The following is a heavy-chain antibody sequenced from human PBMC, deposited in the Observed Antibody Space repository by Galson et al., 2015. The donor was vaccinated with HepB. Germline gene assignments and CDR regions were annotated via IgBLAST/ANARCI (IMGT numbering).Heavy chain of an antibody. CDR2: ISGSGGST. V-gene: IGHV3-23*01. Sequence: SLRLSCAASGFTFSSYAMSWVRQAPGKGLEWVSAISGSGGSTYYADSVKGRFTISRDNSKNTLYLQMNSLRAEDTAVYYCAKDVWWLINGMDVWGQGTTVTVSS. D-gene: IGHD2-21*01. CDR3: AKDVWWLINGMDV. J-gene: IGHJ6*02. CDR1: GFTFSSYA.